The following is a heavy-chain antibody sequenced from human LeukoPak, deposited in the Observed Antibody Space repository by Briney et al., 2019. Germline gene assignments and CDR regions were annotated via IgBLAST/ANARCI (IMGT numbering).Heavy chain of an antibody. D-gene: IGHD2-2*01. Sequence: SETLSLTCTVSGGSISSYYWSWIRQPPGKGLEWIGYIYYSGSTYYNPSLKSRVTISVDTSKNQFSLKLSSVTAADTAVYYCARSIADRYCSSTSCLDYYYYGMDVWGQGTTVTVSS. V-gene: IGHV4-30-4*01. J-gene: IGHJ6*02. CDR2: IYYSGST. CDR3: ARSIADRYCSSTSCLDYYYYGMDV. CDR1: GGSISSYY.